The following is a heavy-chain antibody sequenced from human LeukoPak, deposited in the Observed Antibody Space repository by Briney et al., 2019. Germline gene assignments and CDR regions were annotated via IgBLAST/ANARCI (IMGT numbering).Heavy chain of an antibody. J-gene: IGHJ3*02. CDR2: IYYSGST. Sequence: SETLSLTCAVSGGSFSGYYWSWIRQPPGKGLEWIGYIYYSGSTNCNPSVKSRVAMSVDTSKKQFSLKLSSLTAADTAVYYCARGGTAVIAPYAFDIWGQGTMVTVSS. CDR3: ARGGTAVIAPYAFDI. D-gene: IGHD4-23*01. CDR1: GGSFSGYY. V-gene: IGHV4-59*01.